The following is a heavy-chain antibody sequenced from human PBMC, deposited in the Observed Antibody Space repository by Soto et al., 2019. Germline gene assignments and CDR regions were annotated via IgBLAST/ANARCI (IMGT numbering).Heavy chain of an antibody. CDR3: ASGGTPIDY. CDR1: GYTFTNFG. V-gene: IGHV1-18*01. Sequence: QVQLVQSGAEVKKPGASVKVSCKASGYTFTNFGISWVRQAPGQGLEWMGWISAYNGNTNYAQKSQGRVTMTTDTSTSTAYMEVRSLTFDATAVYSCASGGTPIDYWGQGTLVTVSS. D-gene: IGHD3-16*01. J-gene: IGHJ4*02. CDR2: ISAYNGNT.